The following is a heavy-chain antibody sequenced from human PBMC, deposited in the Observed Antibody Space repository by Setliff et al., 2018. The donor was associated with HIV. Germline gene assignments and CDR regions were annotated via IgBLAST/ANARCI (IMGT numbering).Heavy chain of an antibody. CDR1: GFTFTTYW. CDR2: IKQDGSER. CDR3: ARDPASTAYYARFDY. Sequence: LRLSCAASGFTFTTYWMGWVRQAPGKGLEWVANIKQDGSERKYVDSVKGRFSISRDNAKNSVYLQISALRGEDTAVYYCARDPASTAYYARFDYWGQGTPVTVSS. V-gene: IGHV3-7*01. D-gene: IGHD3-16*01. J-gene: IGHJ4*02.